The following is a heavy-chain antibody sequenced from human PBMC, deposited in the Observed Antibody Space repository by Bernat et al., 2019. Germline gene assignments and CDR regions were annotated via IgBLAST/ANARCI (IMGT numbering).Heavy chain of an antibody. CDR1: GFTFNEYG. D-gene: IGHD3-10*01. CDR2: INWNGVST. Sequence: EVQLVESGGGVVRPGGSLRLSCAASGFTFNEYGMSWVRQAPGKGLEWVSGINWNGVSTGYADSVKGRFTISRDDAKNSLYLQMTSLRAEDTAFYYCARDPAVVAMVRGAPVDYWGQGILVTVS. V-gene: IGHV3-20*04. CDR3: ARDPAVVAMVRGAPVDY. J-gene: IGHJ4*02.